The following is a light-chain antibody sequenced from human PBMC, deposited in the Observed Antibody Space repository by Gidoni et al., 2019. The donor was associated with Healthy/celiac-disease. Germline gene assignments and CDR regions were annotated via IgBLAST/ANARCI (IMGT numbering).Light chain of an antibody. Sequence: QSVLTQPPSASGTPGQRVTNSCSGSSTNIGSNYLYWYQQLPGTAPKLRIYRNNQRPSGVPDRFSGHKYGTSASLAISGLRSEDEADYYCAAWDDSLSGRGVFGTGTKVTVL. CDR1: STNIGSNY. J-gene: IGLJ1*01. V-gene: IGLV1-47*01. CDR2: RNN. CDR3: AAWDDSLSGRGV.